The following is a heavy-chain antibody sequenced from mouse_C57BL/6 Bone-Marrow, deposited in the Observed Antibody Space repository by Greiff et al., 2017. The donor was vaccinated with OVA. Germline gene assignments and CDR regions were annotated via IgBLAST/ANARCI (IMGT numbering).Heavy chain of an antibody. J-gene: IGHJ2*01. Sequence: EVQLQQSGAELVKPGASVKLSCTASGFNIKDYYMHWVKQRPEQGLEWIGRIDPEDGETKYAPKFQGKATLTADTSSNTAYLQLSSLTSEDTAVYYCARSLLYFDYWGQGTTLTVSS. CDR1: GFNIKDYY. CDR2: IDPEDGET. V-gene: IGHV14-2*01. CDR3: ARSLLYFDY.